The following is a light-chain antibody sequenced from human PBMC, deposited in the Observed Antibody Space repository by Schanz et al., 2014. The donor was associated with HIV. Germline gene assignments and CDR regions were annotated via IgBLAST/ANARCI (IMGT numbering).Light chain of an antibody. CDR3: QQYSSPWT. V-gene: IGKV3-20*01. J-gene: IGKJ1*01. Sequence: EIVMTQSPATLYVSPGEGATLSCRASQSISNNLAWYQHKPGQAPRLLLYGTSSRATGIPDRFSGSGSGADFTLTISRLEPEDFAVYYCQQYSSPWTFGQGTKVEIK. CDR2: GTS. CDR1: QSISNN.